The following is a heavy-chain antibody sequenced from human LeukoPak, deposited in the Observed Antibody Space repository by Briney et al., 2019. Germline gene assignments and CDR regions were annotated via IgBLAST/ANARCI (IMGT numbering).Heavy chain of an antibody. CDR3: EGYGSGSYYTDY. CDR2: ISYDGSNK. J-gene: IGHJ4*02. V-gene: IGHV3-30*03. CDR1: GFSFRTYG. D-gene: IGHD3-10*01. Sequence: GGSLRLSCAVSGFSFRTYGMHWVRQAPGKGLEWVAVISYDGSNKYYADSVKGRFTISRDNAKNSLYLQMNSLRAEDTAVYYCEGYGSGSYYTDYWGQGTLVTVSS.